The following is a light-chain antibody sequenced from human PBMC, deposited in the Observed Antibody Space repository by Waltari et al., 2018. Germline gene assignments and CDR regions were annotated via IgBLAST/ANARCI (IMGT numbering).Light chain of an antibody. CDR2: YDR. J-gene: IGLJ3*02. V-gene: IGLV3-21*04. CDR3: QVWNFIQGV. Sequence: HWYQQKPGQAPVLAIHYDRERPSGIPERFSGSTSGNRATLTISRVEAGDEADYFCQVWNFIQGVFGGGTRLTVL.